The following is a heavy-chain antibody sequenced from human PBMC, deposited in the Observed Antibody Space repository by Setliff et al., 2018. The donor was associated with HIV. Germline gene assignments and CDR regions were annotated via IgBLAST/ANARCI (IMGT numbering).Heavy chain of an antibody. J-gene: IGHJ5*02. CDR3: ARCRGMATITS. D-gene: IGHD5-12*01. V-gene: IGHV4-30-2*03. CDR1: GDSLNSDAFS. Sequence: PSETLSLTCAMSGDSLNSDAFSWSWIRLPPGEGLEWIGSIYHSGSTYYNPSLKSRVTISVDMSKNQFSLNLNSVTAADTAVYYCARCRGMATITSWGQGTLVTVS. CDR2: IYHSGST.